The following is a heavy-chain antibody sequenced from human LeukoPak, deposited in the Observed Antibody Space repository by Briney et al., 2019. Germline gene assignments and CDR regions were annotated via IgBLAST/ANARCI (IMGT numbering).Heavy chain of an antibody. CDR3: ARFPAVASKTLDY. CDR2: MSPNSGNT. Sequence: ASVKVSCKASGYTFTSYDINWVRQATGQGLEWMGWMSPNSGNTGYAQKFQGRVTMTRDTSISTAYMELSSLRSEDTAVYYCARFPAVASKTLDYWGQGTLVTVSS. J-gene: IGHJ4*02. V-gene: IGHV1-8*01. CDR1: GYTFTSYD. D-gene: IGHD6-19*01.